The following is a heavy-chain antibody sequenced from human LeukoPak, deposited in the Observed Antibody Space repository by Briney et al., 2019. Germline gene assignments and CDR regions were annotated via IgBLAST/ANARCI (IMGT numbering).Heavy chain of an antibody. Sequence: GGSLRLSCVASGFTFSDYRMTWVRQAPGKGLEWVSYISRSGSIIYYADSVKGRFIVSRDNAKNSLYLQMNSLRDEDTAVYYCTRDPADSGWYFDHWGPGTLATVSS. V-gene: IGHV3-48*02. D-gene: IGHD6-19*01. CDR2: ISRSGSII. CDR3: TRDPADSGWYFDH. CDR1: GFTFSDYR. J-gene: IGHJ4*02.